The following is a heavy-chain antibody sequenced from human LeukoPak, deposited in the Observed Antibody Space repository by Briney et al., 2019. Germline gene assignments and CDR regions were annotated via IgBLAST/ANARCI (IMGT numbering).Heavy chain of an antibody. J-gene: IGHJ4*02. CDR1: GFTFSSYS. V-gene: IGHV3-23*01. Sequence: GGSLRLSCAASGFTFSSYSMNWVRQAPGKGLDWVSTISESGSSAYYADSVRGRFTISRDNSKNTLYLQMNSLRVEDTAVYYCATGAYFEYWGQGTLVTVSS. CDR2: ISESGSSA. CDR3: ATGAYFEY.